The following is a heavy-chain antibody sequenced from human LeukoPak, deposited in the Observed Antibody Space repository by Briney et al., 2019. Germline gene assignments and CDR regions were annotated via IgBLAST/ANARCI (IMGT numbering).Heavy chain of an antibody. CDR1: GFTFSSYW. CDR2: IKQDGSEK. D-gene: IGHD2-15*01. CDR3: ARDESSSGYCSGGSCYSITPGWFDP. Sequence: GGSLRLSCAASGFTFSSYWMSWVRQAPGKGLELVANIKQDGSEKYYVDSVKGRFTISRDNAKNSLYLQMNSLRAEDTAVYYCARDESSSGYCSGGSCYSITPGWFDPWGQGTLVTVSS. V-gene: IGHV3-7*01. J-gene: IGHJ5*02.